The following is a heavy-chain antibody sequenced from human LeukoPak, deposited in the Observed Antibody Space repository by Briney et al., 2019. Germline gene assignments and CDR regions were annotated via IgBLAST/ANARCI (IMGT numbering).Heavy chain of an antibody. CDR3: ARGQTGYYDSSGYYYVY. CDR1: GFTFSSYS. CDR2: ISSSGSYI. D-gene: IGHD3-22*01. V-gene: IGHV3-21*01. Sequence: GGSLRLSCAASGFTFSSYSMTWVRQVPGKGLEWVSSISSSGSYINYADSVKGRFTISRDNVKNSLFLQMNSLRAEDTAVYYCARGQTGYYDSSGYYYVYWGQGTLVTVSS. J-gene: IGHJ4*02.